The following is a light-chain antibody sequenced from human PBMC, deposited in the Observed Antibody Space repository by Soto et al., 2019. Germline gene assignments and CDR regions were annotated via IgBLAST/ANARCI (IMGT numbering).Light chain of an antibody. CDR2: GAS. J-gene: IGKJ1*01. CDR3: LQHNTYPWT. CDR1: QSVTGSS. V-gene: IGKV3-20*01. Sequence: EIVLTQSPGTLSVSPGERATLSCRASQSVTGSSLAWYQQKPGQAPRLLIYGASNRATGIPDRFSGSGSGTDFTLTISRLEPEDFVTYYCLQHNTYPWTFGQGTKVEIK.